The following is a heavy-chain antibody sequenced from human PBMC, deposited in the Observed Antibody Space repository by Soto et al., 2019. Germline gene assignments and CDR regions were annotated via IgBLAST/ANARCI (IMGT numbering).Heavy chain of an antibody. CDR2: ISAYNGNT. J-gene: IGHJ6*02. V-gene: IGHV1-18*04. D-gene: IGHD2-21*01. CDR3: ARDPEGGTIPRGYYGMDV. Sequence: GASVKVSCKASGYTFTSYGISWVRQAPGQGLEWMGWISAYNGNTNYAQKLQGRVTMTTDTSTSTAYMELRSLRSDDTAVYYCARDPEGGTIPRGYYGMDVWGQGTTVTVSS. CDR1: GYTFTSYG.